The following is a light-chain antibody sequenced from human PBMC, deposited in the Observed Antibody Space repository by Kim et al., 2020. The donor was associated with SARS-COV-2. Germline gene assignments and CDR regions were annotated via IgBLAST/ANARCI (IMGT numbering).Light chain of an antibody. CDR3: QQYKSYPLT. CDR2: ATS. V-gene: IGKV1-16*02. J-gene: IGKJ4*01. Sequence: ASVGERVTITCRASQDISNSLAWFQQKPGEVPKFLMYATSSLQSGVPSKFSGSGSGTDFTLTISSLQPEDFATYFCQQYKSYPLTFGGGTKVDIK. CDR1: QDISNS.